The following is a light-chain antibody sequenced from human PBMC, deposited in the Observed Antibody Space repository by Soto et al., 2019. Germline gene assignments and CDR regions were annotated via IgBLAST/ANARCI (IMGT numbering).Light chain of an antibody. J-gene: IGKJ3*01. CDR2: GAS. CDR3: QQYGSSPFT. V-gene: IGKV3-20*01. Sequence: EFVLTQSPGTPSLSPGERATLSCRASQSVSSSYLAWYQQKPGQAPRLLIYGASSRATGIPDRFSGSGSGTDFTLTISRLEPEDFAVYYCQQYGSSPFTFGPGTKVDIK. CDR1: QSVSSSY.